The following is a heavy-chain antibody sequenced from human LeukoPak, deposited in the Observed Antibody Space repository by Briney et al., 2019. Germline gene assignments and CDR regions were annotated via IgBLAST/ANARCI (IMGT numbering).Heavy chain of an antibody. CDR2: IRYDGSDK. Sequence: GGSLRLSCAASGFTFKNYGMHWVRQAPGKGLEWVAFIRYDGSDKYYADFVKGRFTISRDNSENTLYLQMNSLRPEDTAVYYCAKSIAVAGLAGGRTFDYWGQGTLVTVSS. D-gene: IGHD6-19*01. CDR1: GFTFKNYG. V-gene: IGHV3-30*02. J-gene: IGHJ4*02. CDR3: AKSIAVAGLAGGRTFDY.